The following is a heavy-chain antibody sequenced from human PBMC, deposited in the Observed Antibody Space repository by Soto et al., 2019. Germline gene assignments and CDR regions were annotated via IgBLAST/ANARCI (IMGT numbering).Heavy chain of an antibody. Sequence: SETLSLTCTVSGGSISSYYWSWIRQPPGKGLEWIGYIYYSGSTNYNPSLKSRVTISVKTSKNQFSVKRSSVTAADTAVYYCARVNFYCSGGSCYPGPYYFDYWGQGTLVTVSS. V-gene: IGHV4-59*01. J-gene: IGHJ4*02. CDR2: IYYSGST. D-gene: IGHD2-15*01. CDR3: ARVNFYCSGGSCYPGPYYFDY. CDR1: GGSISSYY.